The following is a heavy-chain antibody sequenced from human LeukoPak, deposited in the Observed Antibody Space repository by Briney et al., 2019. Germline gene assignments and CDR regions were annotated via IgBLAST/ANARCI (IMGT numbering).Heavy chain of an antibody. J-gene: IGHJ4*02. CDR1: GFSFSGHW. Sequence: GGPLRLSCTATGFSFSGHWMHWARQLPGKGLVWVSRISPTGSTTSYADSVKGRFTVSRDNAKNTLYLQVNNLRAEDTAVYYCARGPNSNWSGLDFWGQGTLLTVSS. CDR3: ARGPNSNWSGLDF. V-gene: IGHV3-74*01. CDR2: ISPTGSTT. D-gene: IGHD6-6*01.